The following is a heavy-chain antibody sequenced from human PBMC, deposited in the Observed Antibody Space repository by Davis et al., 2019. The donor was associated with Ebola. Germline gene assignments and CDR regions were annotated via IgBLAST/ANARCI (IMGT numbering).Heavy chain of an antibody. CDR1: GYTFTSYY. V-gene: IGHV1-46*01. J-gene: IGHJ5*02. Sequence: ASVKVSCKASGYTFTSYYMHWVRQAPGQGLEWMGIINPSGGSTSYAQKFQGRVTMTRDTSTSTVYMELSSLRSEDTAVYYCARNPKSITMVRGAMSEWFDPWGQGTLVTVSS. D-gene: IGHD3-10*01. CDR3: ARNPKSITMVRGAMSEWFDP. CDR2: INPSGGST.